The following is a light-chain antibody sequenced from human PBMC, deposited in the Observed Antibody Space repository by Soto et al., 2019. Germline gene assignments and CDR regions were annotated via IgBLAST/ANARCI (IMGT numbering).Light chain of an antibody. V-gene: IGLV2-14*01. J-gene: IGLJ7*01. CDR2: DVY. Sequence: QSVLTQPASVSGSPGQSITISCAGTSSDVGRYTYVSWYQQHPGKAPKLIIYDVYNRPSGVSNRFSGSKSGNTASLTISGLPSEDEAEYYCTSYTSTSTPDVVGGGSQLAVL. CDR3: TSYTSTSTPDV. CDR1: SSDVGRYTY.